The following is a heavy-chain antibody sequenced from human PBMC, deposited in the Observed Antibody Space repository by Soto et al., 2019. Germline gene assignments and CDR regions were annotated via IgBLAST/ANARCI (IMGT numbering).Heavy chain of an antibody. J-gene: IGHJ4*02. CDR2: ISGTGYNT. Sequence: VQVLESGGDLVQPGGSLRLSCAASGFTFTGYSRRWVRQAPGKGLEWVSGISGTGYNTDYADTVQGRFTISRDNARDPRYWHMDSLRAEDTALYYYASSLGDHWYEYYCDYWGQVTLVTVSS. D-gene: IGHD1-1*01. CDR1: GFTFTGYS. CDR3: ASSLGDHWYEYYCDY. V-gene: IGHV3-23*01.